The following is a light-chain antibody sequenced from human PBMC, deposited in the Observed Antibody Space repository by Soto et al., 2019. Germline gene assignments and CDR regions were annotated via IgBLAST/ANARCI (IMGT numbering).Light chain of an antibody. CDR1: QSVTSSY. J-gene: IGKJ1*01. Sequence: SQYRRALYLCRGERATLSCRASQSVTSSYLAWYQQKTGQXPRLLIYGASSRATDIPYWFSGSGSRTDLSLLGSRLEPEDREVDGCQQYGSSGWTGAQGTKVDIK. V-gene: IGKV3-20*01. CDR2: GAS. CDR3: QQYGSSGWT.